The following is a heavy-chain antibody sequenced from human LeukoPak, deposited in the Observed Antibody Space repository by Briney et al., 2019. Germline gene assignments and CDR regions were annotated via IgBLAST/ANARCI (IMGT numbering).Heavy chain of an antibody. D-gene: IGHD6-19*01. CDR3: ATYPPALAVS. J-gene: IGHJ5*02. CDR1: GYTFTSYG. V-gene: IGHV1-18*04. Sequence: ASVKVSCKASGYTFTSYGISWVRQAPGQGLEWMGWISAYNGNTNYAQKLQGRVTMTTDTSTSTAYMELRSLRSGDTVVYYCATYPPALAVSWGQGTLVTVSS. CDR2: ISAYNGNT.